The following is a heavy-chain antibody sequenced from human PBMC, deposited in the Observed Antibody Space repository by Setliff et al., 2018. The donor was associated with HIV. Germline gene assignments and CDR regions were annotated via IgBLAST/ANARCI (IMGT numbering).Heavy chain of an antibody. D-gene: IGHD3-10*01. CDR2: INPSGDST. Sequence: GASVKVSCKASGYTFTSYYMHWVRQAPGQGLEWMGIINPSGDSTNYALKFQGRVTMTRDTSTSTAYMELSSLRSEDTAVYYCARDQWGVEMATMNYYYYYMDVWGKGTTVTVSS. CDR1: GYTFTSYY. V-gene: IGHV1-46*01. CDR3: ARDQWGVEMATMNYYYYYMDV. J-gene: IGHJ6*03.